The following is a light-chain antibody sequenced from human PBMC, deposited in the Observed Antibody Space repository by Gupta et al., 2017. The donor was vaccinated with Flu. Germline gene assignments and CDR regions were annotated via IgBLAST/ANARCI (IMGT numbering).Light chain of an antibody. J-gene: IGLJ3*02. CDR2: STN. V-gene: IGLV8-61*01. CDR3: VLDMGSGIWV. CDR1: SGSVSTNYY. Sequence: TVTITCGLSSGSVSTNYYPSWYQQTPGQAPRTLIYSTNTRSAGVPDRFSGSILGNKAALTITGAQADDESDYYCVLDMGSGIWVFGGGTKLTVL.